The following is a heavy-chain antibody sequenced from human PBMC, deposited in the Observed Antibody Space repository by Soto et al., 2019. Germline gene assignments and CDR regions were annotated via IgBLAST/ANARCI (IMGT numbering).Heavy chain of an antibody. J-gene: IGHJ3*02. CDR1: GGSISSSSYY. V-gene: IGHV4-39*07. CDR2: IYHSGST. D-gene: IGHD3-22*01. CDR3: ASSRQYYYDSSGYYYVRAFDI. Sequence: SETLSLTCTVSGGSISSSSYYWGWIRQPPGKGLEWIGSIYHSGSTYYNPSLKSRVTISVDTSKNQFSLKLSSVTAADTAVYYCASSRQYYYDSSGYYYVRAFDIWGQGTLVTVSS.